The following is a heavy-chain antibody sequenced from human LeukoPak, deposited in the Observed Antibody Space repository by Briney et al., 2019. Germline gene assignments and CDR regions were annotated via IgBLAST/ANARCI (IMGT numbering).Heavy chain of an antibody. Sequence: GGSLRLSCAASGFTFSSYSMNWVRQAPGKGLEWVSSISSSSYIYYADSVKGRFTISRDNAKNSLYLQMNSLRAEDTAVYYCARDLVAGGSFYGMDVWGQGTTVTVPS. CDR1: GFTFSSYS. V-gene: IGHV3-21*01. D-gene: IGHD2-15*01. CDR3: ARDLVAGGSFYGMDV. CDR2: ISSSSYI. J-gene: IGHJ6*02.